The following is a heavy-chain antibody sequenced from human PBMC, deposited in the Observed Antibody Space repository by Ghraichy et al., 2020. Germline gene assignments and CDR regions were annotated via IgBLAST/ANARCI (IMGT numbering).Heavy chain of an antibody. CDR3: ARGLYDSSGYYLDWFDP. CDR1: GYSISSGYY. D-gene: IGHD3-22*01. Sequence: GSLRLSCAVSGYSISSGYYWGWIRQPPGKGLEWIGSIYHSGSTYYNPSLKSRVTISVDTSKNQFSLKLSSVTAADTAVYYCARGLYDSSGYYLDWFDPWGQGTLVTVSS. J-gene: IGHJ5*02. V-gene: IGHV4-38-2*01. CDR2: IYHSGST.